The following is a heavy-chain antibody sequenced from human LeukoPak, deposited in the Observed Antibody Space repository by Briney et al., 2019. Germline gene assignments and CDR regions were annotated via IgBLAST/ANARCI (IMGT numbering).Heavy chain of an antibody. D-gene: IGHD5-18*01. V-gene: IGHV4-34*01. CDR2: IYHSGST. CDR3: ARDNQRGYSYGRFDY. J-gene: IGHJ4*02. Sequence: SETLSLTCAVYGGSFSGYYWSWIRQPPGKGLEWIGEIYHSGSTNYNPSLKSRVTISVDKSKNQFSLKLSSVTAADTAVYYCARDNQRGYSYGRFDYWGQGTLVTVSS. CDR1: GGSFSGYY.